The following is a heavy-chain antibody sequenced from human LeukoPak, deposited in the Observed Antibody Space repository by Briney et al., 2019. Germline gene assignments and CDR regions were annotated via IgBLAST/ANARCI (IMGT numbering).Heavy chain of an antibody. CDR1: GFTFSDYY. D-gene: IGHD2-2*01. Sequence: GGSLRLSCAASGFTFSDYYTSWIRQAPGKGLEWVSYISSSGSTIYYADSVKGRFTISRDNAKNSLYLQMNSLRAEDTAVYYCASQAYGDIVVVPAAIWGQGTLVTVSS. CDR2: ISSSGSTI. J-gene: IGHJ4*02. V-gene: IGHV3-11*01. CDR3: ASQAYGDIVVVPAAI.